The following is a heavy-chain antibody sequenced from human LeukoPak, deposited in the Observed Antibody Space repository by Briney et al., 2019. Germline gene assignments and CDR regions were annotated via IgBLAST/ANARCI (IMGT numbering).Heavy chain of an antibody. CDR1: GFTLSSYA. J-gene: IGHJ4*02. CDR3: AKDLGYGDFADY. D-gene: IGHD4-17*01. V-gene: IGHV3-23*01. Sequence: GGSLRLSCAASGFTLSSYAMSWVRQAPGKGLEWVSAISGSGGSTYYADSVKGRFTISRDNSKNTLYLQMNSLRAEDTAVYYCAKDLGYGDFADYWGQGTLVTVSS. CDR2: ISGSGGST.